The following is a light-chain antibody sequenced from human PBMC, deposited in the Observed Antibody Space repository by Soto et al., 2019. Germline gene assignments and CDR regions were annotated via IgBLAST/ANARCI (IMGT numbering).Light chain of an antibody. J-gene: IGLJ1*01. CDR3: CSYTDCRTHI. V-gene: IGLV2-14*01. Sequence: QSALTQPASVSGSPGQSITISCTGTSSDVGGYNYVSWYQQHPGKAPKLIIFEVSYRPSGISNRFSASKSGDTASLTISGLQADDEADYYCCSYTDCRTHIFRSGTKVTVL. CDR1: SSDVGGYNY. CDR2: EVS.